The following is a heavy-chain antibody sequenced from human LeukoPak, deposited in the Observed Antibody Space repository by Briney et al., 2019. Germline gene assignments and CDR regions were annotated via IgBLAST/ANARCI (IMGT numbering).Heavy chain of an antibody. CDR2: IKQDGSEK. CDR3: ARPPIAAAGTYFQH. J-gene: IGHJ1*01. V-gene: IGHV3-7*01. CDR1: GFTFSSYW. D-gene: IGHD6-13*01. Sequence: GGSLRLSCAASGFTFSSYWMSWVRQAPGKGLEWVANIKQDGSEKYYVDSVKGRFTISRDNAKNSLYLRMNSLRAEDTAVYYCARPPIAAAGTYFQHWGQGTLVTVSS.